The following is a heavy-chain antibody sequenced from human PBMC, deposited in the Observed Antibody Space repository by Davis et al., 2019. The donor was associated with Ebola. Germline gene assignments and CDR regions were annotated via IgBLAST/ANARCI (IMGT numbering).Heavy chain of an antibody. D-gene: IGHD3-3*01. Sequence: SETLSLTCTVSGGSLNYYYWSWIRQPPGKGLEWIGYIFYSGTTNYDPSLKSRVTMSVGTSKNQFSLKLSSVTAADTAVYYCARRTIFSTFDIWGQGTMVTVSS. CDR3: ARRTIFSTFDI. CDR1: GGSLNYYY. V-gene: IGHV4-59*08. CDR2: IFYSGTT. J-gene: IGHJ3*02.